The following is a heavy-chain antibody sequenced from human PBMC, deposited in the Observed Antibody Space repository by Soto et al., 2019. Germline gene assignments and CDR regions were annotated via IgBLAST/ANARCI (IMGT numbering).Heavy chain of an antibody. CDR1: GFTFSSYW. CDR2: INSDGSTT. J-gene: IGHJ4*02. V-gene: IGHV3-74*03. D-gene: IGHD6-19*01. Sequence: GGSLRLSCAASGFTFSSYWMHWVRQVPGKGLVWVSRINSDGSTTTYADSVKGRFTISRDNAKNTLYLQVNSLRAEDTAVYYCASGSSGWSNLDYWGQGTLFTVSS. CDR3: ASGSSGWSNLDY.